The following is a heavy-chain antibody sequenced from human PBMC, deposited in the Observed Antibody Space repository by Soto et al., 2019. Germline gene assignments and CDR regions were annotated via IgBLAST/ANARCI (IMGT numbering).Heavy chain of an antibody. V-gene: IGHV6-1*01. D-gene: IGHD2-8*01. J-gene: IGHJ5*01. CDR1: GESVSTNSAT. Sequence: QAQLQQSGPGLVKPSQTLSLTCAISGESVSTNSATWDWIRQSPSRGLEWLGRTYYRSKWYHDYAVSGKGRITITAATSNNQLSLQLNSVTPDDTAVYYCARLIGDSWLDSWGQGTLVTVSS. CDR2: TYYRSKWYH. CDR3: ARLIGDSWLDS.